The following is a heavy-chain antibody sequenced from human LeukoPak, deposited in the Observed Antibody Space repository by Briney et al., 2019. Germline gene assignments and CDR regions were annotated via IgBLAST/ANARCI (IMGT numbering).Heavy chain of an antibody. CDR2: ISAYNGNT. CDR3: ARETVGGLDY. Sequence: ASVKVSCKASGYTFTSYGISWVRRAPGQGLEWMGWISAYNGNTNYAQNFQGRVTMTRDTSISAAYMDLSRLKSDDTAVFYCARETVGGLDYWGQGTLVTVSS. CDR1: GYTFTSYG. V-gene: IGHV1-18*01. J-gene: IGHJ4*02. D-gene: IGHD3-10*01.